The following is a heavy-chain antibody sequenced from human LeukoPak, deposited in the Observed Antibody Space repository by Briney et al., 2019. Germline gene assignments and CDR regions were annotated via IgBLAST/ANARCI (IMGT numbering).Heavy chain of an antibody. CDR2: IYYSGST. CDR3: ARYGNSYGLQIDY. CDR1: GGSISSGDYY. Sequence: SETLSLTCTVSGGSISSGDYYWSWLRQPPGKGLEWIGYIYYSGSTYYNPSLKSRVTISVDTSKNQFSLKLSSVTAADTAVYYCARYGNSYGLQIDYWGQGTLVTVSS. D-gene: IGHD5-18*01. J-gene: IGHJ4*02. V-gene: IGHV4-30-4*01.